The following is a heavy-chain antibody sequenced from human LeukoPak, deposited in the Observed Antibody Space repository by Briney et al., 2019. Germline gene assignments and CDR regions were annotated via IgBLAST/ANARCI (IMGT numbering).Heavy chain of an antibody. D-gene: IGHD3-22*01. Sequence: SETLSLTCTVSGGSISSSSYYWGWIRQSPGKGLEWIGSIYYSGSTYYNPSLKSRVTISVDTSKNQCSLKLSSVTAADTAVYYCARREAQDPDDDYYDSSGYPSQYFQHWGQGTLVTVSS. J-gene: IGHJ1*01. CDR1: GGSISSSSYY. CDR2: IYYSGST. CDR3: ARREAQDPDDDYYDSSGYPSQYFQH. V-gene: IGHV4-39*01.